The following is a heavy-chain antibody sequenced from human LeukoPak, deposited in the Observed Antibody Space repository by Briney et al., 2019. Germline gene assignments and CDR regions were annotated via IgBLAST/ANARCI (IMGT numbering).Heavy chain of an antibody. Sequence: SETLSLTCSVSGVSISSYDWSWIRQPPGKGLEWIVYIYYSGSTNHNPSHKRRVTMSIDTSKSQFSLKLDSVTTADTAVYYCAGHVPPLRDGYNLDYWGREPWSPSPQ. V-gene: IGHV4-59*13. CDR2: IYYSGST. J-gene: IGHJ4*02. CDR1: GVSISSYD. CDR3: AGHVPPLRDGYNLDY. D-gene: IGHD5-24*01.